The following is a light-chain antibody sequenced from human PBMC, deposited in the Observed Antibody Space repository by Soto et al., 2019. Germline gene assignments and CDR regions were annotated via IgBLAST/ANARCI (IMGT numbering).Light chain of an antibody. CDR2: GAS. J-gene: IGKJ5*01. Sequence: EIVMTQSPATLSVSPGQRATLSCRASQSVSRNLAWYQQKPGQAPRLLIYGASTRATGIPARFSGSGSGTEFTLTLSSLQSEDFAVYYCQQYNNWPITFGKGTRLEIK. CDR1: QSVSRN. V-gene: IGKV3-15*01. CDR3: QQYNNWPIT.